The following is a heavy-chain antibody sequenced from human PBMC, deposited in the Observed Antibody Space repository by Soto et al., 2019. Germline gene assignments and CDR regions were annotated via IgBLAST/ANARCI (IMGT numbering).Heavy chain of an antibody. CDR3: ARDGYSYGYYYYYGMDV. V-gene: IGHV4-31*03. CDR1: GGSISSGGYY. CDR2: IYYSGST. Sequence: SETLSLTCTVSGGSISSGGYYWSWIRQHPGKGLEWIGYIYYSGSTYYNPSLKSRVTISVDTSKNQFSLKLSSVTAADTAVYYCARDGYSYGYYYYYGMDVWGQGTTVTVSS. J-gene: IGHJ6*02. D-gene: IGHD5-18*01.